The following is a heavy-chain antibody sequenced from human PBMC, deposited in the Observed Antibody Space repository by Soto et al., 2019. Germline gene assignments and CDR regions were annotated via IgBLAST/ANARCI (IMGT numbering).Heavy chain of an antibody. Sequence: QVQLVQSGAEVKKPGSSVKVSCKASGGTFSSYAISWVRQAPGQGLEWMGGIIPIFGTANYAQKFQGRVTITADESTSTAYMELSSLRSEDTAVYYCARKRHSVGASAPGPFDYWGQGTLVTVSS. D-gene: IGHD1-26*01. V-gene: IGHV1-69*01. CDR2: IIPIFGTA. CDR3: ARKRHSVGASAPGPFDY. CDR1: GGTFSSYA. J-gene: IGHJ4*02.